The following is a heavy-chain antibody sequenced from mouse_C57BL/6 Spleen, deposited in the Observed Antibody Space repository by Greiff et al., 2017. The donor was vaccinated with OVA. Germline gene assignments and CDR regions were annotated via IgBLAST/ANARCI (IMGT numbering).Heavy chain of an antibody. Sequence: QVQLQQSGAELAKPGASVKLSCKASGYTFTSYWMHWVKQRPGQGLEWIGYINPSSGYTKYNQKFKDKATLTADKSSSTAYMQLRGLTYEGSAVYYCARDYGSSYPFDVWGTGTTLTVSS. CDR1: GYTFTSYW. CDR2: INPSSGYT. V-gene: IGHV1-7*01. CDR3: ARDYGSSYPFDV. J-gene: IGHJ2*01. D-gene: IGHD1-1*01.